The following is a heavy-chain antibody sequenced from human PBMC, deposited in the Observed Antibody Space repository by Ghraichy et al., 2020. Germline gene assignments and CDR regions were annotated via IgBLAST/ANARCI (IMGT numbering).Heavy chain of an antibody. J-gene: IGHJ3*02. Sequence: GGSLRLSCAASGFTFDDYAMHWVRQTPGKGLEWVSGISWNSANIDYADSVKGRFTISRDNVKKSLYLQMSSLRIEDTALYHCAKDVSAYNWNDGFSAFHMWGQGTMVTVSP. D-gene: IGHD1-1*01. CDR1: GFTFDDYA. CDR2: ISWNSANI. V-gene: IGHV3-9*01. CDR3: AKDVSAYNWNDGFSAFHM.